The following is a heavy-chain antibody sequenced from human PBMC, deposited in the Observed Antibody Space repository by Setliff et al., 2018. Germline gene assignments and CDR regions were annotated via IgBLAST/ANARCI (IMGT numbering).Heavy chain of an antibody. CDR2: INHSGST. CDR3: ARAGYSYGAGADAFDI. J-gene: IGHJ3*02. Sequence: VYGGSFSGYYWSWIRQPPGKGLEWIGEINHSGSTNYNPSLKSRVTISVDTSKNQFSLKLSSVTAADTAVYYCARAGYSYGAGADAFDIWGQGTMVTVSS. D-gene: IGHD5-18*01. CDR1: GGSFSGYY. V-gene: IGHV4-34*01.